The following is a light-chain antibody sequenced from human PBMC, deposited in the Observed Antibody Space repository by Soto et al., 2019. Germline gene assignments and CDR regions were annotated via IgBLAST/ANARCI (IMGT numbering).Light chain of an antibody. CDR2: GAS. CDR1: QSVGSN. J-gene: IGKJ2*01. Sequence: EIVMTQSPATLSVSPGERATLSCRASQSVGSNLAWYQQKPGQAPRLLIYGASTRATGIPARFSGSGSGTEFTLTISSLQSEDFATYYCQQYNNRPPETFGPGTKLEI. CDR3: QQYNNRPPET. V-gene: IGKV3-15*01.